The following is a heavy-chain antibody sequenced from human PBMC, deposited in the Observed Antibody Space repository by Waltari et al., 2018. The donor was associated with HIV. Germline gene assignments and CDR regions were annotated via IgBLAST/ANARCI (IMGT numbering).Heavy chain of an antibody. J-gene: IGHJ4*01. V-gene: IGHV3-15*01. D-gene: IGHD6-6*01. CDR3: TTDRGIAAPGRVFDY. CDR1: GFTFSNAW. CDR2: IKRKTEGGKT. Sequence: EVQLVESGGGLVKPGGSLRLSCAASGFTFSNAWMSWVRQAPGKGLEWVGRIKRKTEGGKTEYAGPGKGRFTISREDSKNTRYLQMNSLKTEDTAVYYCTTDRGIAAPGRVFDYWGQEPWSPSPQ.